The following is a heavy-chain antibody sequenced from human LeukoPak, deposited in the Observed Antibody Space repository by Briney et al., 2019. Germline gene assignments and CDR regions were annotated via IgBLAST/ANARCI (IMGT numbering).Heavy chain of an antibody. D-gene: IGHD6-13*01. CDR3: ARAVRAIAAALPPFDY. J-gene: IGHJ4*02. CDR2: IYYSGST. Sequence: SETLSLTCTVSGGSISSYYWSWIRQPRGKGLEWIGYIYYSGSTNYNPSLKSRVTISVDTSKNQFSLKLSSVTAADTAVYYCARAVRAIAAALPPFDYWGQGTLVTVSS. V-gene: IGHV4-59*08. CDR1: GGSISSYY.